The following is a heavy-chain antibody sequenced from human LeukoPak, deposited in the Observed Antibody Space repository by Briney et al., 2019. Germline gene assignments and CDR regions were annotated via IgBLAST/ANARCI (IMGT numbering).Heavy chain of an antibody. J-gene: IGHJ4*02. D-gene: IGHD3-22*01. V-gene: IGHV3-30*02. Sequence: GGSLRLSCAASGFTFSSYGMHRVRQAPGKGLEWVAFIRYDGSNKYYADSVKGRFTISRDNSKNTLYLQMNSLRAEDTAVYYCAKRAPYYDSSGYYFDYWGQGTLVTVSS. CDR1: GFTFSSYG. CDR3: AKRAPYYDSSGYYFDY. CDR2: IRYDGSNK.